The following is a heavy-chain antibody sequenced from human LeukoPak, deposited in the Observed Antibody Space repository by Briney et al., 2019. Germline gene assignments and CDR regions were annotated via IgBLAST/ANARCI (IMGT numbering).Heavy chain of an antibody. Sequence: KPSETLSLTCAVYGGSLSGLYWSWIRQPPGKGLEWIGEINHSGSTNYNPSPKSRVTISADTSKKQFSLKMSSVTAADTAVYYCAGIGGVAGRDYWGQGTLVTVSS. CDR2: INHSGST. V-gene: IGHV4-34*01. D-gene: IGHD6-19*01. J-gene: IGHJ4*02. CDR1: GGSLSGLY. CDR3: AGIGGVAGRDY.